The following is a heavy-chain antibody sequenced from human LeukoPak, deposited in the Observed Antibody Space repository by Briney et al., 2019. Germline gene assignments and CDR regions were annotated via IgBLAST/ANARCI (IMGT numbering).Heavy chain of an antibody. Sequence: GGALTLSCVASGFTFSSYNMNLVLQAPGNGVEWVSSISSSSYIYYPDSAKRRFSISRDNAKNSLYLQLNSQRADDPAVCYCARAAGGHFDYWDQGTLVTVSS. D-gene: IGHD6-13*01. J-gene: IGHJ4*02. CDR3: ARAAGGHFDY. CDR1: GFTFSSYN. CDR2: ISSSSYI. V-gene: IGHV3-21*01.